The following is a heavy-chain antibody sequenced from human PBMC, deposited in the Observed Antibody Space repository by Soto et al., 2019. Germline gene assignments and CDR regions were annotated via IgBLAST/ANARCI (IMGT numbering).Heavy chain of an antibody. CDR3: ARERGGYSYGDY. CDR2: VNISKGNT. CDR1: GYTFTSYG. Sequence: QVQLVQSGAEVKKPGASVKVSCKASGYTFTSYGINWVRQAPGQGLEWMGWVNISKGNTNYAQKLQGRVTMTTETSTSTAYLELRSLRSDDTAVYYCARERGGYSYGDYWGQGTQVTVSS. D-gene: IGHD5-18*01. V-gene: IGHV1-18*01. J-gene: IGHJ4*02.